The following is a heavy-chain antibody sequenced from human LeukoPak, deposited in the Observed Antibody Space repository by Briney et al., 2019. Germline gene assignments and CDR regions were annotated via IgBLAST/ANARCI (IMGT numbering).Heavy chain of an antibody. Sequence: SETLSLTCTVSGDSISSRSYYWGWIRQPPGKGLEWIGSIFHSGSTYYNPSLKSRVTISVDTSKNQFSLKLSSVTAADTAVYYCARDCPDSHYDFWSGLTTYYYYYYMDVWGKGTTVTVSS. CDR3: ARDCPDSHYDFWSGLTTYYYYYYMDV. CDR2: IFHSGST. CDR1: GDSISSRSYY. D-gene: IGHD3-3*01. V-gene: IGHV4-39*02. J-gene: IGHJ6*03.